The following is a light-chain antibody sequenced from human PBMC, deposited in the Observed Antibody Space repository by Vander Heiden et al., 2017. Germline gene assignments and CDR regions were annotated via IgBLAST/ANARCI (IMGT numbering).Light chain of an antibody. V-gene: IGLV3-1*01. CDR2: QDS. CDR3: QAWDSSTLYV. Sequence: SSELSQPPSVSVSPGQPASITCSGDKLGDKYASWYQQKPGQSPVLVIYQDSKRPSGIPDRFSGSNSGNTATLTISGTQAMDEADYYCQAWDSSTLYVFGTGTKVTVL. CDR1: KLGDKY. J-gene: IGLJ1*01.